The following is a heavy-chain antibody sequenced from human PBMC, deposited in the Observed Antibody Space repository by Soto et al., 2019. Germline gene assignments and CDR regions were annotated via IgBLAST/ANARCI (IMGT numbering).Heavy chain of an antibody. CDR2: ISGSGGST. D-gene: IGHD2-15*01. Sequence: GGSLRLSCAASGFTFSSYAMSWVRQAPGKGLEWVSAISGSGGSTYYADSVKGRFTISRDNSKNTLYLQMNSLRAEDTAVYYCAKFLPVSCIIGYSFDYWGQGTLVTVSS. CDR3: AKFLPVSCIIGYSFDY. CDR1: GFTFSSYA. J-gene: IGHJ4*02. V-gene: IGHV3-23*01.